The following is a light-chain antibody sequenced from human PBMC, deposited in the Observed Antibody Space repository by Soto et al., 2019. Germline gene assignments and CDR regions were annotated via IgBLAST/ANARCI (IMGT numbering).Light chain of an antibody. Sequence: QSALTQPPSVSGAPGLRVTISCTGSSSNIGAGYDVHWYQQVPGTVPKLLIYGETNRPSGVPDRFSGSKSGTSASLAIAGLQAEDEADYYCQSYDSRLSGFVFGTGTKLTVL. CDR1: SSNIGAGYD. V-gene: IGLV1-40*01. CDR2: GET. CDR3: QSYDSRLSGFV. J-gene: IGLJ1*01.